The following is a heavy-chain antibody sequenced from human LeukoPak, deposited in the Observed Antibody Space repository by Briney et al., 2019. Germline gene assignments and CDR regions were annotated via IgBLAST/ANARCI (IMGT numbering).Heavy chain of an antibody. CDR3: ARDRSASIAVVTAEIDY. CDR2: ISSSSSYI. D-gene: IGHD6-19*01. CDR1: GFTFSTYS. V-gene: IGHV3-21*01. Sequence: GGSLRLSCAASGFTFSTYSMNWVRQAPGKGLEWVSSISSSSSYIYYADSVKGRFTISRDNAKDSLYLQMNGLRAEDTAVYYCARDRSASIAVVTAEIDYWGQGTLVTVYS. J-gene: IGHJ4*02.